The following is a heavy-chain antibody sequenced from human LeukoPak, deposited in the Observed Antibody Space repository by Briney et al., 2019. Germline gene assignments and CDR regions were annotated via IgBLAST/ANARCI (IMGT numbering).Heavy chain of an antibody. Sequence: GGSLRLSCAASGFTFSSYSMSWVHQAPGKGLEWVSAISGSGGSTYYADSVKGRFTISRDNSKNTLYLQMNSLRAEDTAVYYCAKPGGDGYNYYFDYWGQGTLVTVSS. V-gene: IGHV3-23*01. CDR1: GFTFSSYS. J-gene: IGHJ4*02. CDR3: AKPGGDGYNYYFDY. D-gene: IGHD5-24*01. CDR2: ISGSGGST.